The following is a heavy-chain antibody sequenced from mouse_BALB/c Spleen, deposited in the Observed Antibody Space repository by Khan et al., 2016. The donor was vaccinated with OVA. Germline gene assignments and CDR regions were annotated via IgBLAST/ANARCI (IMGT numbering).Heavy chain of an antibody. J-gene: IGHJ4*01. CDR2: IYPGDGDT. CDR1: GYAFSSYW. CDR3: ARKKWGAMDY. Sequence: QVQLQQPGAELVRPGSSVKISCKASGYAFSSYWMNWVKQRPGQGLEWIGQIYPGDGDTNYNGKFKGKATLTADKSSSTAYMQLSSLTSEDSAGYFCARKKWGAMDYWGQGTSVTVSS. V-gene: IGHV1-80*01.